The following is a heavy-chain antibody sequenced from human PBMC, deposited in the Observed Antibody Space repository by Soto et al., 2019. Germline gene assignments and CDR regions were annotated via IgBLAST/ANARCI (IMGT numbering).Heavy chain of an antibody. D-gene: IGHD2-15*01. V-gene: IGHV6-1*01. CDR2: TYYRSKWYN. CDR1: GDSVSSNSAA. CDR3: ARDGYCSGGSCYSVGYYYGMDV. J-gene: IGHJ6*02. Sequence: PSQTLSLTCAISGDSVSSNSAAWNWIRQSPSRGLEWLGRTYYRSKWYNDYAVSVESRITINPDTSKNQFSLQLNSVTPEDTAVYYCARDGYCSGGSCYSVGYYYGMDVWGQGTTVTVSS.